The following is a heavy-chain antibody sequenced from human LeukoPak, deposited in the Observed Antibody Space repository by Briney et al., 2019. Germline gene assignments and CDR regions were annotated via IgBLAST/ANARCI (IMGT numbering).Heavy chain of an antibody. CDR1: ESSFRNAW. CDR2: IKSKTAGGTT. V-gene: IGHV3-15*01. CDR3: TGVSFDY. J-gene: IGHJ4*02. Sequence: GGSLTLSCAASESSFRNAWLHWVRQAPGKGLEWVGRIKSKTAGGTTDYAAPVKGRFSISRDDSKNTLYLRMNSLKTEDTAVYYYTGVSFDYWGQGSLVTVSS.